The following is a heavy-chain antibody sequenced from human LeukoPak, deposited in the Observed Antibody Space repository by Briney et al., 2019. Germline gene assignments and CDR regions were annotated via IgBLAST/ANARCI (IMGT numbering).Heavy chain of an antibody. J-gene: IGHJ4*02. D-gene: IGHD3-16*01. V-gene: IGHV3-74*01. CDR3: ARVPFPSKFDY. CDR1: GFTFSSNG. CDR2: INSDGSST. Sequence: PGGSLRLSCVASGFTFSSNGMHWVRQAPGKGLVWVSRINSDGSSTSYADSVKGRFTISRDNAKNTFYLQMNSLRAEDTAVYYCARVPFPSKFDYWGQGTLVTVSS.